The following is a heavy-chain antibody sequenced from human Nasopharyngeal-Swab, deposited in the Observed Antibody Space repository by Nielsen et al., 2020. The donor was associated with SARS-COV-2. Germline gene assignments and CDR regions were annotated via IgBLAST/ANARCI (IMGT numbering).Heavy chain of an antibody. D-gene: IGHD3-3*01. V-gene: IGHV2-5*02. J-gene: IGHJ4*02. Sequence: GPTLVKPTQTLTLTCSFSGFSLDTGGMGVGWIRQPPGKALEWLGLIYWDDDKRYSPSLKNRLNITKDTSRSQVVLTLTNLDPMDTATYFCARRECRTSRCLHFDYWGQGTLVIVSS. CDR1: GFSLDTGGMG. CDR3: ARRECRTSRCLHFDY. CDR2: IYWDDDK.